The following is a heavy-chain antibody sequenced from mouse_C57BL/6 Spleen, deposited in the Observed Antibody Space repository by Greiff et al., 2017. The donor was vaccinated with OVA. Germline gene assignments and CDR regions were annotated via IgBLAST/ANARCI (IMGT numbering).Heavy chain of an antibody. D-gene: IGHD2-2*01. CDR1: GYTFTSYW. CDR2: IDPSDSET. Sequence: VQLQQSGAELVRPGSSVKLSCKASGYTFTSYWMHWVKQRPIQGLEWIGNIDPSDSETHYNQKFKDKATLTVDKSSSTAYMQLSSLTSEDSAVYYCASYGSSYAMDYWGQGTSGTVSS. CDR3: ASYGSSYAMDY. J-gene: IGHJ4*01. V-gene: IGHV1-52*01.